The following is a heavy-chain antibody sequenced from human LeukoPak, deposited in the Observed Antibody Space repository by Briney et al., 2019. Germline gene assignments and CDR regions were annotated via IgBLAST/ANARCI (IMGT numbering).Heavy chain of an antibody. CDR3: ARGAAAAGRRMTDY. V-gene: IGHV1-8*03. J-gene: IGHJ4*02. D-gene: IGHD6-13*01. CDR1: GYTFTSYG. Sequence: ASVKVSCKASGYTFTSYGISWVRQATGQGLEWMGWMNPNSGNTGYAQKFQGRVTITRNTSISTAYMELSSLRSEDTAVYYCARGAAAAGRRMTDYWGQGTLVTVSS. CDR2: MNPNSGNT.